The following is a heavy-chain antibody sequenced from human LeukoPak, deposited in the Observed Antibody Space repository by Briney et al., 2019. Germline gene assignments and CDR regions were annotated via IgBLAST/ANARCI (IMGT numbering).Heavy chain of an antibody. CDR2: IYSGGTT. Sequence: GESLKISCAASGFTLSANYMSWVRQAPGKGLEWVSVIYSGGTTVYADSVEGRFTISRDTSKNTLSLQMNSLRVEETAIYYCARDRIGYTDVWGKGTSVIVSS. V-gene: IGHV3-53*01. D-gene: IGHD3-10*01. J-gene: IGHJ6*03. CDR1: GFTLSANY. CDR3: ARDRIGYTDV.